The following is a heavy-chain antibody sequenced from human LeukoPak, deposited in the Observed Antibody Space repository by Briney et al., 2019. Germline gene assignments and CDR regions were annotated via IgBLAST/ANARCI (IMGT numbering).Heavy chain of an antibody. J-gene: IGHJ4*02. CDR3: ARLTNYYDSSGLPFDY. Sequence: GGSLRLSCAASGFTFSSYSMIWVRQAPGKGLEWVSSISSSSSYIYYADSVKGRFTISRDNAKNSLYLQMNSLRAEDTAVYYCARLTNYYDSSGLPFDYWGQGTLVTVSS. CDR2: ISSSSSYI. V-gene: IGHV3-21*01. CDR1: GFTFSSYS. D-gene: IGHD3-22*01.